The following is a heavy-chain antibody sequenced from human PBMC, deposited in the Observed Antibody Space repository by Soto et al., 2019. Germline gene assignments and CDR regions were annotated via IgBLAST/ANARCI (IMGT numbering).Heavy chain of an antibody. J-gene: IGHJ5*02. CDR3: ARDRHPMVRGVKVNWFDP. Sequence: ASVKVSCKASGYTFTSYYMHWVRQAPGQRLEWMGIINPSGGSTIYAQKFQGRVTMTRDTSTSTVYMELSSLRSEDTAVYYCARDRHPMVRGVKVNWFDPWGQGXLVTVYS. CDR2: INPSGGST. D-gene: IGHD3-10*01. CDR1: GYTFTSYY. V-gene: IGHV1-46*01.